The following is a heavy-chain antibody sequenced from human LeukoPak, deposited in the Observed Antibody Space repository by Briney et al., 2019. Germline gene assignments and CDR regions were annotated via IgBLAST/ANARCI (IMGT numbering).Heavy chain of an antibody. CDR1: GFTISTYG. CDR2: IFGSGDST. V-gene: IGHV3-23*01. Sequence: SGGSLRLSCAASGFTISTYGMNWVRQAPRKGLEWVSVIFGSGDSTYYADSVKGRFTISRDKSKNTLHLQMHSLRAEDTAVYYCAKDQKPDSGYDIDYWGQGTLVTVSS. J-gene: IGHJ4*02. D-gene: IGHD5-12*01. CDR3: AKDQKPDSGYDIDY.